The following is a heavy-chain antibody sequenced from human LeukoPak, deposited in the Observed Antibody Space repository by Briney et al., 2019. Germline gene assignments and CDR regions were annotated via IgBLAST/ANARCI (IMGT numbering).Heavy chain of an antibody. V-gene: IGHV3-30-3*01. J-gene: IGHJ4*02. CDR3: ARYYETLAAHDYFDY. CDR1: GFTFSSYA. CDR2: ISYDGSNK. Sequence: HPGGSLRLSCAASGFTFSSYAMHWVRQAPGKGLEWVAVISYDGSNKYYADSVKGRFTISGDNSKNTLYLQMNSLRVEDTAVYYCARYYETLAAHDYFDYWGQGTLVTVSS. D-gene: IGHD3-9*01.